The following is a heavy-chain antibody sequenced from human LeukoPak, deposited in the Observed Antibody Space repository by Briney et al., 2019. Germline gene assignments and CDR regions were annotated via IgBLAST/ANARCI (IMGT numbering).Heavy chain of an antibody. CDR2: INPNSGGT. J-gene: IGHJ4*02. V-gene: IGHV1-2*02. Sequence: GASVKVSCKASGGTFSSYAINWVRQAPGQGLEWMGWINPNSGGTNYAQKFQGRVTMTRDTSISTAYMELSRLRSDDTAVYYCASGTDRVSYFDYWGQGTLVTVSS. D-gene: IGHD6-13*01. CDR1: GGTFSSYA. CDR3: ASGTDRVSYFDY.